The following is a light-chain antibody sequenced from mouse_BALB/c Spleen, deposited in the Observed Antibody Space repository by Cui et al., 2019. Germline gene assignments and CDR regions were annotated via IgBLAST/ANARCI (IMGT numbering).Light chain of an antibody. Sequence: DIQMTQSPASLSASVGETVTITCRASENIYSYLAWYQKKKGKAPQLLVYNAKTLAEGVPSRFSGSGSGTQFSLKINSLQPEDFGSYYCQHHYGTPRTFGGGTKLEIK. CDR1: ENIYSY. CDR2: NAK. J-gene: IGKJ1*01. V-gene: IGKV12-44*01. CDR3: QHHYGTPRT.